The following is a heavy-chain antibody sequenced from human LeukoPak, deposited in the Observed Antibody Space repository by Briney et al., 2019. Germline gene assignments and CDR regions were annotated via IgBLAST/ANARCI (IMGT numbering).Heavy chain of an antibody. Sequence: GGSLRLSCAASGFTFSSYEMNWVRQAPGKGLEWVSYISSSGSTIYYADSVKGRFTISRDNAKNSLYLQMNSLRAEDTAVYYCAREARGHYYGSGSYSYWGQGTLVTVSS. V-gene: IGHV3-48*03. CDR3: AREARGHYYGSGSYSY. D-gene: IGHD3-10*01. J-gene: IGHJ4*02. CDR2: ISSSGSTI. CDR1: GFTFSSYE.